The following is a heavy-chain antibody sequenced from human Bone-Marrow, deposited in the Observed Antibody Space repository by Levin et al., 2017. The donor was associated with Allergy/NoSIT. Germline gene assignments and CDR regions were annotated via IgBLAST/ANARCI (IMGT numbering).Heavy chain of an antibody. D-gene: IGHD6-6*01. CDR3: ARVWSIAARLVPSTYYMDV. CDR2: IIPIFGTA. V-gene: IGHV1-69*06. J-gene: IGHJ6*03. Sequence: EASVKVSCKASGGTFSSYAISWVRQAPGQGLEWMGGIIPIFGTANYAQKFQGRVTITADKSTSTAYMELSSLRSEDTAVYYCARVWSIAARLVPSTYYMDVWGKGTTVTVSS. CDR1: GGTFSSYA.